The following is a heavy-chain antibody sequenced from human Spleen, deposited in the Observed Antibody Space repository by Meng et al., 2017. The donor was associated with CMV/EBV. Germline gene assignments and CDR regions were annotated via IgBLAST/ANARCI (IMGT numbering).Heavy chain of an antibody. D-gene: IGHD2-2*01. CDR3: ARDLEYCGSTSCFEDCFDP. CDR1: QYTFIDHH. J-gene: IGHJ5*02. Sequence: ASVKVSCKASQYTFIDHHMHWVRQAPGQGLEWMGWINPQSGDTKYAQKFQGRVTLSRDTSVSTAYMDLSRLRSDDTAVYYCARDLEYCGSTSCFEDCFDPWGQGTLVTVSS. CDR2: INPQSGDT. V-gene: IGHV1-2*02.